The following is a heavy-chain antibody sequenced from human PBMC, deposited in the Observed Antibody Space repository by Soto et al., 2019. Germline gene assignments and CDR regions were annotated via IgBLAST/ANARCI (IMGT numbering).Heavy chain of an antibody. V-gene: IGHV3-30-3*01. Sequence: PGGSLRLSCAASGFTFSSYAMHWVRQAPGKGLEWVAVISYDGSNKYYADSVKGRFTISRDNSKNTLYLQMNSLRAEDTAVYYCARDILVRGVIRYYYYGMDVWGQGTTVTVSS. CDR1: GFTFSSYA. D-gene: IGHD3-10*01. CDR2: ISYDGSNK. J-gene: IGHJ6*02. CDR3: ARDILVRGVIRYYYYGMDV.